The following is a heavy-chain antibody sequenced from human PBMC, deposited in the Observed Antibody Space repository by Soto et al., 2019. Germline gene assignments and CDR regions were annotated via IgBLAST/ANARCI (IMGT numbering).Heavy chain of an antibody. CDR2: IYYSGST. CDR3: ARGPGEQQLVHYFDY. CDR1: GGSISSYY. V-gene: IGHV4-59*01. J-gene: IGHJ4*02. D-gene: IGHD6-13*01. Sequence: QVQLQESGPGLVKPSETLSLTCTVSGGSISSYYWSWIRQPPGKGLEWIGYIYYSGSTNYNPSLTSRVTISVDTSKNQFSLKLSSVTAADTAVYYCARGPGEQQLVHYFDYWGQGTLVTVSS.